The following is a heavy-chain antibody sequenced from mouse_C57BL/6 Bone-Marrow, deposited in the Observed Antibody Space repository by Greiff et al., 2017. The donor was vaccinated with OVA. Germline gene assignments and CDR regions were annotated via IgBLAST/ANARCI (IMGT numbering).Heavy chain of an antibody. J-gene: IGHJ4*01. CDR2: IDPENGDT. V-gene: IGHV14-4*01. D-gene: IGHD1-1*01. CDR1: GYNITDYY. Sequence: EVQLVESGAELVRPGASVKLSCTASGYNITDYYMHWVKQRPEQGLEWIGWIDPENGDTEYAAKFQGKATITADKSSNTAYLQLSSLTSEESAVLYCSALYDYGSGRGMDYWGKGTSVTVSS. CDR3: SALYDYGSGRGMDY.